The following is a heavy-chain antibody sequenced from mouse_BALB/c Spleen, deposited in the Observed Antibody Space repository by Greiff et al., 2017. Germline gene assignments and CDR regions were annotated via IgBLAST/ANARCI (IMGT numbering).Heavy chain of an antibody. CDR2: ISSGSSTI. Sequence: EVQLVESGGGLVQPGGSRKLSCAASGFTFSSFGMHWVRQAPEKGLEWVAYISSGSSTIYYADTVKGRFTISRDNPKNTLFLQMTSLRSEDTAMYYCARSGLGYGSNPMDYWGQGTSVTVSS. CDR1: GFTFSSFG. J-gene: IGHJ4*01. D-gene: IGHD1-1*01. V-gene: IGHV5-17*02. CDR3: ARSGLGYGSNPMDY.